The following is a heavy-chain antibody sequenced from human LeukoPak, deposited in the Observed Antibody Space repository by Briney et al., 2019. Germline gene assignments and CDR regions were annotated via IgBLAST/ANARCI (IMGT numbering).Heavy chain of an antibody. CDR3: ARDDGYDILTGGGDYYYGMDV. CDR1: GFTFSSYA. Sequence: PGGSLRLSCAASGFTFSSYAMHWVRQAPGKGLEWVAVISYDGSNKYYADSVKGRFTISRDNSKNTLYLQMNSLRAEDTAVYYCARDDGYDILTGGGDYYYGMDVWGQGTTVTVSS. V-gene: IGHV3-30-3*01. CDR2: ISYDGSNK. J-gene: IGHJ6*02. D-gene: IGHD3-9*01.